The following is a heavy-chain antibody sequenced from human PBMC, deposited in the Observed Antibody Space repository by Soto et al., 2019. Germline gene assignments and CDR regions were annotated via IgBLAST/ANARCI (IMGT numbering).Heavy chain of an antibody. V-gene: IGHV1-18*01. CDR1: GYTFTSYG. CDR2: ISAYNGNT. J-gene: IGHJ5*02. Sequence: ASVTVSCTASGYTFTSYGISWVRQAPGQGLEWMGWISAYNGNTNYAQKLQGRVTMTTDTSTSTAYMELRSLRSDDTAVYYCARGSGSYYYNWFDPWGQGTLVTVSS. D-gene: IGHD3-10*01. CDR3: ARGSGSYYYNWFDP.